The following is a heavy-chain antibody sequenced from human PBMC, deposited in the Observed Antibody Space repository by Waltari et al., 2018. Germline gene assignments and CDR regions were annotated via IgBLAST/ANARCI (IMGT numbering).Heavy chain of an antibody. V-gene: IGHV1-8*01. CDR3: ARGLVPIYYNYYGMDV. CDR2: MNPNSGNT. Sequence: QVQLVQSGAEVKKPGASVKVSCKASGYTFTSYDLNWVRQATGQGLEWMGWMNPNSGNTGYAQKFQGRVTMTRNTSISTAYMELSSLRSEDTAVYYCARGLVPIYYNYYGMDVWGQGTTVTVSS. D-gene: IGHD2-8*02. CDR1: GYTFTSYD. J-gene: IGHJ6*02.